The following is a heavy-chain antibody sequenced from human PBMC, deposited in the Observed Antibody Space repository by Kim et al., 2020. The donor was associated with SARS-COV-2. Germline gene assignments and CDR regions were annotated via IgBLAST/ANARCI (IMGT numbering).Heavy chain of an antibody. J-gene: IGHJ4*02. Sequence: GGSLRLSCAASGFIFSTYAMTWVRQAPGRGLEWVSAISGDGVYTYYADSVKGRFTFSRDNSKNTVYLQMNNLRAEDTALYYCAKNAWTGTPYYDYWGQGT. CDR3: AKNAWTGTPYYDY. CDR2: ISGDGVYT. V-gene: IGHV3-23*01. CDR1: GFIFSTYA. D-gene: IGHD5-12*01.